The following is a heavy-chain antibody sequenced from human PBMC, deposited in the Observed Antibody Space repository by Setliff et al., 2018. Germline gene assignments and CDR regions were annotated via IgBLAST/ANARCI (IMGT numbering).Heavy chain of an antibody. CDR3: ATSGFCSAGSCYSFDD. D-gene: IGHD2-15*01. V-gene: IGHV4-34*01. Sequence: SETLSLTCGVSGGSFSGYYWSWIRQSPGGGPEWIGEINYSRVVNYKPSLKSRVSISLDTSKNQFSLRLTSLTAADTAVYYCATSGFCSAGSCYSFDDWGQGALVTVSS. J-gene: IGHJ4*02. CDR1: GGSFSGYY. CDR2: INYSRVV.